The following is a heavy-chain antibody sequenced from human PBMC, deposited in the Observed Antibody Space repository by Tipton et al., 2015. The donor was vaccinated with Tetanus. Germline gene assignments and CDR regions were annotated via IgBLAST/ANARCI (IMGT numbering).Heavy chain of an antibody. J-gene: IGHJ4*02. CDR3: ARAHPNYDDSSEYYFDC. D-gene: IGHD3-22*01. Sequence: QVQLVQSGPEVKKPGASVKVSCEASGYTFTNYGINWVRLAPGHGLEWVGWISAYNGATYYAQKFQGRVTMTRDTSTTTVYMELSSLRSDDTAVYYCARAHPNYDDSSEYYFDCWGQGTLVTVSS. V-gene: IGHV1-18*01. CDR1: GYTFTNYG. CDR2: ISAYNGAT.